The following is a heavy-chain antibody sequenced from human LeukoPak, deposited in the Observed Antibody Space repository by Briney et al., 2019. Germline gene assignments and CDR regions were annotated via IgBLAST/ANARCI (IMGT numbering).Heavy chain of an antibody. CDR2: IYYSGST. CDR3: ARGVYAGGFDP. J-gene: IGHJ5*02. D-gene: IGHD2-8*01. CDR1: VGSISSSY. Sequence: SETLSLTCTVSVGSISSSYWGWIRQPPGKGLEWMGSIYYSGSTNYNPSLKSRVTISVDTSKNQFSLKLSSVTAADTAVYYCARGVYAGGFDPWGQGTLVTVSS. V-gene: IGHV4-59*01.